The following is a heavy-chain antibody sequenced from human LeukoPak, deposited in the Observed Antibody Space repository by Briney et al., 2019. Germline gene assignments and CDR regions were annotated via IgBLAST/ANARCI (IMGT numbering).Heavy chain of an antibody. CDR3: ARQISSSWYGFDP. CDR1: GGSFSGYY. J-gene: IGHJ5*02. CDR2: IYYSGST. D-gene: IGHD6-13*01. Sequence: PSETLSLTCAVYGGSFSGYYWSWIRQPPGKGLEWIGYIYYSGSTNYNPSLKSRVTISVDTSKNQFSLKLSSVTAADTAVYYCARQISSSWYGFDPWGQGTLVTVSP. V-gene: IGHV4-59*08.